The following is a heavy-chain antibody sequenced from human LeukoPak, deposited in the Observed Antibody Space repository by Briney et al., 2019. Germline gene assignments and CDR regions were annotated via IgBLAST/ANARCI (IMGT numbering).Heavy chain of an antibody. D-gene: IGHD3-10*01. CDR3: ARDADYYGSGIEDYYYYMDV. V-gene: IGHV1-2*02. CDR1: GYTFTGYY. Sequence: ASVKVSCKASGYTFTGYYMHWVRQAPGQGLEWMGWINPNSGGTNYAQKFQGRVTMTRDTSISTAYMELSRLRSDDTAVYYCARDADYYGSGIEDYYYYMDVWGKGTTVTVSS. J-gene: IGHJ6*03. CDR2: INPNSGGT.